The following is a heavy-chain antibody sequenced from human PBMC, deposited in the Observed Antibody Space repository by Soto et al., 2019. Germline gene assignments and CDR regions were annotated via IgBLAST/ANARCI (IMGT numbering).Heavy chain of an antibody. J-gene: IGHJ4*02. D-gene: IGHD3-10*01. CDR1: GLTVKSSS. V-gene: IGHV3-21*01. CDR3: AVGWSDYGSGSPTDY. CDR2: ISSSSSYI. Sequence: PGGSLRLSCAACGLTVKSSSMNWARQAPGKGLEWVSSISSSSSYIYYADSVKGRFTISRDNAKNSLYLQMNSLRAEDTAVYYCAVGWSDYGSGSPTDYWGQGTLVTVSS.